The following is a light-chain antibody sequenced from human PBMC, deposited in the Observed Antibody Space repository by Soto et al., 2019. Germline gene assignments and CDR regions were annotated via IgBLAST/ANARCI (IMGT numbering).Light chain of an antibody. V-gene: IGKV1-33*01. Sequence: DIQMTQSPSSLSASVGDRFTITCHASQDISNYLNWYQQKPGKAPKLMIYDASNLETGVPSRFSGSGSGTDFTFTISSLQPEDIATYYCQQYDNLRPITFGQGTRLEIK. J-gene: IGKJ5*01. CDR1: QDISNY. CDR3: QQYDNLRPIT. CDR2: DAS.